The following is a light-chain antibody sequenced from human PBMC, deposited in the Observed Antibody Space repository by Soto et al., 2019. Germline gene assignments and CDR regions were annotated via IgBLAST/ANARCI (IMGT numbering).Light chain of an antibody. CDR3: SSCTSSSTGV. CDR2: DVS. Sequence: QSALTQPASVSGSPGQSITISCTGTSSDVGGYNYVSWYQQHPGKAPKLMIYDVSNRPSGVSNRFSCSKSGNTASLTISGLQAEDEADYYCSSCTSSSTGVFGGGTKLTVL. V-gene: IGLV2-14*01. CDR1: SSDVGGYNY. J-gene: IGLJ2*01.